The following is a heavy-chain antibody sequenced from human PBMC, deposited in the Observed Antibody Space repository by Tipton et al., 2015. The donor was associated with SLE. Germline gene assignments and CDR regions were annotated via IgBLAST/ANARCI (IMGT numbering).Heavy chain of an antibody. CDR2: ISYSGST. D-gene: IGHD5-24*01. CDR3: ARMRGGYNAHH. J-gene: IGHJ5*02. V-gene: IGHV4-59*01. CDR1: GDSITSDY. Sequence: TLSLTCTVSGDSITSDYWTWIRQPPGKGLEWIGYISYSGSTNYNPSVRSRVSISLETSKNQFSLKVKSVTTADTAVYYCARMRGGYNAHHWGTGILVTVSS.